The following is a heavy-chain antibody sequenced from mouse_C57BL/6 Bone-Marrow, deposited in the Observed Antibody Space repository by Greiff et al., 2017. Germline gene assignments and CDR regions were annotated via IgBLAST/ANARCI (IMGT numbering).Heavy chain of an antibody. V-gene: IGHV1-76*01. J-gene: IGHJ4*01. Sequence: QVQLQQSGAELVRPGASVKLSCKASGYTFTDYYINWVKQRPGQGLEWIARIYPGSGNTYYNEKFKGKATLTAEKSSSTAYMQLSSLTSEDSAVYFCASERLLLLGAMDYWGQGTSVTVSS. CDR1: GYTFTDYY. CDR3: ASERLLLLGAMDY. D-gene: IGHD2-3*01. CDR2: IYPGSGNT.